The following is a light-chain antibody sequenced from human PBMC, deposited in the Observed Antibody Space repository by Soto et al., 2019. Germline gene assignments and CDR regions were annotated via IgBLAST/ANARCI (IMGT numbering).Light chain of an antibody. CDR2: GAS. V-gene: IGKV3-15*01. J-gene: IGKJ2*01. CDR3: QQYNNWPS. CDR1: QSVSSN. Sequence: EIVMTQSPVTLSVSPGERATLSCRASQSVSSNLAWYQQKPGQAPRLLIYGASTRATGIPARFSGSGSGTEFTLTISSLQSEDFAVYYCQQYNNWPSLGQGTKLEIK.